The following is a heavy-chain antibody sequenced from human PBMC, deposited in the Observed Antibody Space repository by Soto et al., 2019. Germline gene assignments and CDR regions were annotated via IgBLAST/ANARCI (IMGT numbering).Heavy chain of an antibody. J-gene: IGHJ3*02. D-gene: IGHD3-9*01. V-gene: IGHV1-58*02. CDR2: IVVGSGNT. CDR1: GFTFTSSA. CDR3: AAGWTTYYDILTGYYIHAFDI. Sequence: ASVKVSCKASGFTFTSSAMQWVRQARGQRLEWKGWIVVGSGNTNYAQKFQERVTITRDMSTSTAYMELSSLRSEDTAVYYCAAGWTTYYDILTGYYIHAFDIWGQGTMVTVSS.